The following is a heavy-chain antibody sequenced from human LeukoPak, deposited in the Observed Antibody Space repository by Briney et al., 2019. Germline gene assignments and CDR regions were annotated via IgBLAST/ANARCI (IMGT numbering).Heavy chain of an antibody. CDR1: GFTFSDYY. J-gene: IGHJ4*02. Sequence: GGSLRLSCAASGFTFSDYYMTWIRQAPGKGLERVSHISRSSGTIYYADSVQGRFTVSRDNGKKSLYLQMSYLRAEDTAVYYCVREAKMTNILWGQGTLVTVSS. CDR2: ISRSSGTI. CDR3: VREAKMTNIL. D-gene: IGHD2-21*01. V-gene: IGHV3-11*01.